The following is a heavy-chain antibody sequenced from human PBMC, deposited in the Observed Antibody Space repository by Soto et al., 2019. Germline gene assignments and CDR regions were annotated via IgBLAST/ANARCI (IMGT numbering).Heavy chain of an antibody. D-gene: IGHD3-10*01. V-gene: IGHV3-74*01. CDR1: GFIFKMYW. CDR2: IYNDGTYS. CDR3: ARVERSYYGSGSDYYYGMDV. J-gene: IGHJ6*02. Sequence: PGGSLRLSCAASGFIFKMYWMHWVRQSPGKGLVWISRIYNDGTYSDYADSVRGRFTISRDNSKNTLYLQMNSLRAEDTAVYYCARVERSYYGSGSDYYYGMDVWGQGTTVTV.